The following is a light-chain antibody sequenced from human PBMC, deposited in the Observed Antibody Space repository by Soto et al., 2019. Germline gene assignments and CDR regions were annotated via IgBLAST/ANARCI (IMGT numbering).Light chain of an antibody. CDR1: QSVRSN. Sequence: ETVLTQSPATLSLSPGERATLSCRASQSVRSNLAWYQHKPGQAPRLLIYDASNRATGIAGRFSGSGSGTDFTLTIRNLEPEDFAVYYCQQRDNWPWTFGQGAKVEIK. CDR3: QQRDNWPWT. CDR2: DAS. J-gene: IGKJ1*01. V-gene: IGKV3-11*01.